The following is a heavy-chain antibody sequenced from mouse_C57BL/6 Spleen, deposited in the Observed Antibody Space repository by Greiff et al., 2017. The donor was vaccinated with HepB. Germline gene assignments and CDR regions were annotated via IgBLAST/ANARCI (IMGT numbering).Heavy chain of an antibody. Sequence: VQLQQSGAELVMPGASVKLSCKASGYTFTSYWMHWVKQRPGQGLEWIGEIDPSDSYTNYNQKFKGKSTLTVDKSSSTAYMQLSSLTSEDSAVYYCARVGLGHEAWFAYWGQGTLVTVSA. D-gene: IGHD4-1*01. V-gene: IGHV1-69*01. CDR2: IDPSDSYT. J-gene: IGHJ3*01. CDR3: ARVGLGHEAWFAY. CDR1: GYTFTSYW.